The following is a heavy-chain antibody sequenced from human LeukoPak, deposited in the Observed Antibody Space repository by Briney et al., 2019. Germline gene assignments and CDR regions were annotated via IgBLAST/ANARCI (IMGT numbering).Heavy chain of an antibody. CDR1: GYTFTSYG. V-gene: IGHV1-18*01. D-gene: IGHD3-16*01. CDR2: ISAYNGNT. CDR3: AADERHYDPQGGHY. Sequence: ASVKVSCKASGYTFTSYGISWVRQAPGQGLEWMGWISAYNGNTNYAQKFQERVTITRDMSTSTAYMELSSLRSEDTAVYYCAADERHYDPQGGHYWGQGTLVTVSS. J-gene: IGHJ4*02.